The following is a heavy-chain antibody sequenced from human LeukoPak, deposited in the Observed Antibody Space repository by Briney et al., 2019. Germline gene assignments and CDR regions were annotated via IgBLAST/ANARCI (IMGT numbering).Heavy chain of an antibody. CDR3: ARGAPDIVVVVAAPGYFDY. Sequence: ASVKVSCKASGYTFTSYGISWVRQAPGQGLGWMGWISAYNGNTNYAQKLQGRVTMTTDTSTSTAYMELRSLRSDDTAVYYCARGAPDIVVVVAAPGYFDYWGQGTLVTVSS. D-gene: IGHD2-15*01. J-gene: IGHJ4*02. CDR1: GYTFTSYG. CDR2: ISAYNGNT. V-gene: IGHV1-18*01.